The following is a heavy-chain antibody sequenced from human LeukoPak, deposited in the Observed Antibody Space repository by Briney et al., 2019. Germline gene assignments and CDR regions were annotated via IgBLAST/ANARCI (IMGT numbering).Heavy chain of an antibody. CDR2: IYYTGTT. Sequence: SETLSLTCAVYGGSISGTYYWSWIRQPPGKGLEWIGYIYYTGTTDSHPSLKSRVTISLDTSKNQFSLNLSSVTAADTAVYYCARRWVYDKRAFDAWGQGTTVTVSS. CDR1: GGSISGTYY. V-gene: IGHV4-59*08. D-gene: IGHD3-16*01. J-gene: IGHJ3*01. CDR3: ARRWVYDKRAFDA.